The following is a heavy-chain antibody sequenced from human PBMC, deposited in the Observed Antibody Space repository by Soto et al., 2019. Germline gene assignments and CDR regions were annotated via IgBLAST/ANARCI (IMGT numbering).Heavy chain of an antibody. J-gene: IGHJ3*02. CDR2: INSDGSST. V-gene: IGHV3-74*01. CDR3: ARVRGYQLGIEEEDAFDI. CDR1: GFTFSSYW. D-gene: IGHD7-27*01. Sequence: GGSLRLSCAASGFTFSSYWMHWVRQAPGKGLVWVSRINSDGSSTSYADSVKGRFTISRDNAKNTLYLQMNSLRAEDTAVYYCARVRGYQLGIEEEDAFDIWGQGTMVTVSS.